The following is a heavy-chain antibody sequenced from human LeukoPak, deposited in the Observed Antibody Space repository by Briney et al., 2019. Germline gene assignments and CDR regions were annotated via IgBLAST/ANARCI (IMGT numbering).Heavy chain of an antibody. D-gene: IGHD3-22*01. Sequence: PGGSLRLSCAASGFTFSTYTMNWVRQAPGKGLEWVSSITSSADHIYYAESLKGRITISRDNANNSLSLELNSLRAEDTAVYYCAREDGSGTYYSFGMDVWGQGTTVTVSS. J-gene: IGHJ6*02. CDR2: ITSSADHI. CDR3: AREDGSGTYYSFGMDV. V-gene: IGHV3-21*01. CDR1: GFTFSTYT.